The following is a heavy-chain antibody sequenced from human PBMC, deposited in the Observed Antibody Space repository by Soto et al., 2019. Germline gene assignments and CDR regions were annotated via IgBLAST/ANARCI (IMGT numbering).Heavy chain of an antibody. D-gene: IGHD3-10*01. J-gene: IGHJ1*01. Sequence: PGESLKISCKGSGYSFTNYWIGWVRQMPGKGLEWMGIIYPGDSDIRYSPSFEGQVTISADKSITTAYLQWSSLKASDTAMYYCARHGVQGAISYFRHWGQGTLVTVSS. CDR1: GYSFTNYW. CDR3: ARHGVQGAISYFRH. CDR2: IYPGDSDI. V-gene: IGHV5-51*01.